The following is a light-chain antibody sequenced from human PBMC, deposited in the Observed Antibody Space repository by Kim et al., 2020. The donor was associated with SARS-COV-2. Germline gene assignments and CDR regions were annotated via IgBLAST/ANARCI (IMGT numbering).Light chain of an antibody. CDR1: QSVSNY. CDR3: QQRGNWPSLT. J-gene: IGKJ4*01. Sequence: EIVLTQSPATLSLSPGERATLYCRASQSVSNYLAWYQQKPGQAPRLLISDASNRATGIPARFSGSGSGTDFTLTISSLEPEDFAVYYCQQRGNWPSLTFGGGTKVDIK. CDR2: DAS. V-gene: IGKV3-11*01.